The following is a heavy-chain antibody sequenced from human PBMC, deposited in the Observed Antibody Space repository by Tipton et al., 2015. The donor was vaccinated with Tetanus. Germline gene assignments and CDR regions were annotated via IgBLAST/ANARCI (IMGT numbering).Heavy chain of an antibody. Sequence: TLSLTCAVYGGSFSGYHWSWIRQSPGKGLEWIGEINHSGYTSYNPSLKSRVTISVDTSKNQFSLRLSSVTAADTAVYYCARDHGITWGGMGYYYGMDVWGQGTTVTVSS. CDR1: GGSFSGYH. J-gene: IGHJ6*02. V-gene: IGHV4-34*09. CDR2: INHSGYT. D-gene: IGHD3-16*01. CDR3: ARDHGITWGGMGYYYGMDV.